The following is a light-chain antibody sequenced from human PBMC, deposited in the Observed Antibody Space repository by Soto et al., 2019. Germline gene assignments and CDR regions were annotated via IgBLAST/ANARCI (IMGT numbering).Light chain of an antibody. CDR1: QSINSRS. CDR2: GAS. V-gene: IGKV3-15*01. CDR3: QQYNNWLRT. Sequence: DIVLTQSPGTLSLSPGERATLSCGASQSINSRSLAWYQQKPGQAPRLLIYGASTRATGIPARFSGSGSGTEFTLTISSLQSEDFAVYYCQQYNNWLRTFGQGTKVDIK. J-gene: IGKJ1*01.